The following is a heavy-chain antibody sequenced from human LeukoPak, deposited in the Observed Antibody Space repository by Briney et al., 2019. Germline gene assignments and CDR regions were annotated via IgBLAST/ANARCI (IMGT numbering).Heavy chain of an antibody. CDR1: GYTFTGYY. V-gene: IGHV1-2*02. D-gene: IGHD6-13*01. J-gene: IGHJ3*02. CDR2: INPNSGGT. CDR3: ARGFGRSWYDAFDI. Sequence: ASVKVSCKASGYTFTGYYMHWVRQAPGQGLEWMGWINPNSGGTNYAQKFQGRVTMTRDTSISTAYMELSRLRSDDTAVYYCARGFGRSWYDAFDIWGQGTMVTVSS.